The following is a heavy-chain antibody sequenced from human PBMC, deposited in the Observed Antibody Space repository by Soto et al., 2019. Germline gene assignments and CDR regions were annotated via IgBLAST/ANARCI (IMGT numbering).Heavy chain of an antibody. V-gene: IGHV1-8*01. CDR1: GYTFTSYD. Sequence: ASVKVSCKASGYTFTSYDINWVRQATGQGLEWMGWMNPNSGNTGYAQKFQGRVTMTRNTSISTAYMELSSLRSEDTAVYYCARARLYYDILTGPTVVDYGMDVWGQGTTVTVSS. D-gene: IGHD3-9*01. CDR3: ARARLYYDILTGPTVVDYGMDV. CDR2: MNPNSGNT. J-gene: IGHJ6*02.